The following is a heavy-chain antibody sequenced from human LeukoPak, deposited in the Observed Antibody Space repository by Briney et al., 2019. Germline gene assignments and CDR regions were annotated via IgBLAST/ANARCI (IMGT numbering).Heavy chain of an antibody. J-gene: IGHJ4*02. CDR1: GYTFTSYA. CDR2: ISAYNGNT. V-gene: IGHV1-18*01. D-gene: IGHD6-19*01. Sequence: GASVKVSCKASGYTFTSYAMNWVRQAPGQGLEWMGWISAYNGNTNYAQKLQGRVTMTTDTSTSTAYMELRSLRSDDTAVYYCARAPAVAGDYWGQGTLVTVSS. CDR3: ARAPAVAGDY.